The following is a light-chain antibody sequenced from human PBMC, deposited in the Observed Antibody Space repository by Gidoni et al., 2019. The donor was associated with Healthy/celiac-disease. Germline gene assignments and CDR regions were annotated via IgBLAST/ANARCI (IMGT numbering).Light chain of an antibody. J-gene: IGKJ3*01. V-gene: IGKV4-1*01. CDR1: QSVLYSSNNKHY. CDR2: WAS. CDR3: QQYYSTPLT. Sequence: DIVMIQSPDSLAVSLGERATINCKATQSVLYSSNNKHYLAWYQQKPGQPPKLLIYWASTRESGVRDRYSGSGSGTDFTLTISSLQAEDGAVYYCQQYYSTPLTFGPGTKVDIK.